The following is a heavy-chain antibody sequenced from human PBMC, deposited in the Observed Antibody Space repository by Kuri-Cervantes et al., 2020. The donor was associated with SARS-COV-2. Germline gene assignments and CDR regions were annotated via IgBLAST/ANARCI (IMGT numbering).Heavy chain of an antibody. J-gene: IGHJ6*02. CDR2: INAGNGNT. Sequence: ASVKVSCKASGYTFTSYAMHWVRQAPGQRLEWMGWINAGNGNTKYSQKFQGRVTITRDTSASTAYMELSSLRSEDTAVYYCARGDVPREVLATAMMGFYGMDVWGQGTTVTVSS. D-gene: IGHD3-22*01. CDR3: ARGDVPREVLATAMMGFYGMDV. CDR1: GYTFTSYA. V-gene: IGHV1-3*01.